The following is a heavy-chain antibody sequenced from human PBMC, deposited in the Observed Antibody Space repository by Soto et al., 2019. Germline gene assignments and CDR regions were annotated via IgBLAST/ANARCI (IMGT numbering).Heavy chain of an antibody. V-gene: IGHV1-18*01. CDR1: GYAFTTYG. Sequence: QVHLVQSGAEVKKPGASVKVSCKGSGYAFTTYGITWVRQAPGQGLEWMGWISAHNGNTNYAQKLQGRVTVTRDTSTSTAYMELRSLRSDDTALYDCARGRYLDYWGQGALVTVSS. CDR2: ISAHNGNT. J-gene: IGHJ4*02. CDR3: ARGRYLDY.